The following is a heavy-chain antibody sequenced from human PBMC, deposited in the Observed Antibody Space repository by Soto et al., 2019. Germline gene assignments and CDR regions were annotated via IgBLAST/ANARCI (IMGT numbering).Heavy chain of an antibody. Sequence: QVQLQESGPGLVKPSQTLSLTCTVSRGSVSSGGYYWSWIRQHPGKGLEWIGYIYYNGSTDYNPSLKSRLIISVDTSKNQSSLILSSVTAADTAVYYCARARFYGSERTVFDFWGQGTLVTVSS. D-gene: IGHD3-10*01. CDR2: IYYNGST. V-gene: IGHV4-31*03. CDR1: RGSVSSGGYY. CDR3: ARARFYGSERTVFDF. J-gene: IGHJ4*02.